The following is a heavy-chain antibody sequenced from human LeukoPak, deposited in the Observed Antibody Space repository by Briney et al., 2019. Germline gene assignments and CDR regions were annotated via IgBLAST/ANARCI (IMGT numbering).Heavy chain of an antibody. J-gene: IGHJ4*01. CDR3: ARPPICSDGSRVLGYFDY. V-gene: IGHV4-39*01. CDR1: GGSISSSSYY. D-gene: IGHD2-15*01. Sequence: PSETLSLTCTVSGGSISSSSYYWGWIRQPPGKGPEWIGSIYYSGSTYYNPSLKSRVTISVDTSKNQFSLKLSSVTAADTAVYYCARPPICSDGSRVLGYFDYWWQRNQVTGSS. CDR2: IYYSGST.